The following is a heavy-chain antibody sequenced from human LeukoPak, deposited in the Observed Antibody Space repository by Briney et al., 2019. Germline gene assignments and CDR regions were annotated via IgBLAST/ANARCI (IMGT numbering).Heavy chain of an antibody. D-gene: IGHD4/OR15-4a*01. CDR2: IRYDGSNK. CDR1: GFIFSNYG. Sequence: GGSLRLSCAASGFIFSNYGMHWVRQAPGKGLEWVSFIRYDGSNKYYADSVKGRFTISRDNSKDMLYLQMNDLRAEDTAVYYCTSDYGLYYYYMALWGKGTTVTVS. CDR3: TSDYGLYYYYMAL. V-gene: IGHV3-30*02. J-gene: IGHJ6*03.